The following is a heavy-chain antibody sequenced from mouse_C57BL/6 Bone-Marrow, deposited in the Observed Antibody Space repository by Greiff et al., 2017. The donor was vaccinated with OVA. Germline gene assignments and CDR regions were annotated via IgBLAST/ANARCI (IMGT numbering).Heavy chain of an antibody. CDR3: ARRVNPYYFDY. CDR2: ISSGGSYT. J-gene: IGHJ2*01. D-gene: IGHD6-1*01. Sequence: EVQGVESGGDLVKPGGSLKLSCAASGFTFSSYGMSWVRQTPDKRLEWVATISSGGSYTYYPDSVKGRFTISRDNAKNTLYLQMSSLKSEDTAMYYCARRVNPYYFDYWGQGTTLTVSS. V-gene: IGHV5-6*01. CDR1: GFTFSSYG.